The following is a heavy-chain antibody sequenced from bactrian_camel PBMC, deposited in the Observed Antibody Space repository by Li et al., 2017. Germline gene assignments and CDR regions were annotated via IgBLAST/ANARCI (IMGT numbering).Heavy chain of an antibody. CDR3: AVGLWADLGY. V-gene: IGHV3S1*01. Sequence: VQLVESGGGLVQPGKSLRLSCSVSRQLSSWYCMAWFRQAPGKGLEWVSGINIGGDSTYYADSVKDRFTTSRDNAKSTLYLQMNALNPEDTAVYYCAVGLWADLGYWGQGTQVTVS. J-gene: IGHJ6*01. CDR2: INIGGDST. CDR1: RQLSSWYC.